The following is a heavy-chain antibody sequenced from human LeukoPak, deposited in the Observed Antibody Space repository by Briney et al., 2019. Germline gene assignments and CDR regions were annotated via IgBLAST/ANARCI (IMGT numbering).Heavy chain of an antibody. D-gene: IGHD3-10*01. J-gene: IGHJ5*02. Sequence: GASVKVSCKASGCTFTSYGISWVRQAPGQGLEWMGWISAYNGNTNYAQKLQGRVTMTTDTSTSTAYMELRSLRSDDTAVYYCARGAIWFGETTWFDPWGQGTLVTVSS. V-gene: IGHV1-18*01. CDR2: ISAYNGNT. CDR1: GCTFTSYG. CDR3: ARGAIWFGETTWFDP.